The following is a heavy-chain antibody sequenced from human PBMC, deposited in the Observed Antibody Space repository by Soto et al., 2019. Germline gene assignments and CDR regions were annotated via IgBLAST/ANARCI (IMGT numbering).Heavy chain of an antibody. V-gene: IGHV4-4*02. D-gene: IGHD4-4*01. CDR2: IYHSGST. CDR3: ATLVTTRWTSPFDY. Sequence: QVQLQESGPGLVKPSGTLSLTCAVSGGSISSSNWWSWVRQPPGKGLEWIGEIYHSGSTNYNPSLKSRVTISVDKSQNQFSLKLSSVTAADTAVYYCATLVTTRWTSPFDYWGQGTLVTVSS. J-gene: IGHJ4*02. CDR1: GGSISSSNW.